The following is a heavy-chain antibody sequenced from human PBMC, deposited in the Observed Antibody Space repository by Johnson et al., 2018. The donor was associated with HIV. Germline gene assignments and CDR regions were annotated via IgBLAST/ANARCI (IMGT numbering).Heavy chain of an antibody. CDR2: MSYDGSNQ. V-gene: IGHV3-30*04. Sequence: QVQLVESGGGVVQPGMSLRVSCAASGFTFSSYAMHLVRQAPGRGLEWVAVMSYDGSNQYYADSVTGRFTISRDNSKNTLYLQMNSLRAEDTAVYYCARDRGWELVLGALDIWGQGTMVTVSS. J-gene: IGHJ3*02. CDR3: ARDRGWELVLGALDI. D-gene: IGHD1-26*01. CDR1: GFTFSSYA.